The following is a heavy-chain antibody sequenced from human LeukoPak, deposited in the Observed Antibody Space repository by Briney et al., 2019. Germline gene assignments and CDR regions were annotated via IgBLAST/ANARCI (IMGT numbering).Heavy chain of an antibody. D-gene: IGHD2-2*01. J-gene: IGHJ6*02. CDR2: IIPILGIA. CDR3: ARDMGYCSSTSCYRIDYYYYYGMDV. V-gene: IGHV1-69*04. Sequence: GSSVKVSCKASGGTFSSYTISWVRQAPGQGLEWMGRIIPILGIANYAQKFQGRVTITADKSTSTAYMELSSLRSADTAVYYCARDMGYCSSTSCYRIDYYYYYGMDVWGQGTTVTVSS. CDR1: GGTFSSYT.